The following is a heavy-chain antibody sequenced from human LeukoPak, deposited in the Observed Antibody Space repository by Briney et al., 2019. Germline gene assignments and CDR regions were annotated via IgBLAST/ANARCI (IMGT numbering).Heavy chain of an antibody. D-gene: IGHD3-3*01. CDR3: ARGRGNTIPWT. CDR2: IYTGTT. V-gene: IGHV4-59*02. Sequence: SETLSLTCTDSGDSVSTYYWNWIRQPPGKGLEWIGYIYTGTTTYNPSLKSRVTISVDTSKKQVSLKLSSVTAADTAVYYCARGRGNTIPWTWGQGTLVTVSS. CDR1: GDSVSTYY. J-gene: IGHJ5*02.